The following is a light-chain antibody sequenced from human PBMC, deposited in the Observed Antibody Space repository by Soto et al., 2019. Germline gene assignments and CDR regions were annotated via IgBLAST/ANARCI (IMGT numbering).Light chain of an antibody. CDR2: DAS. Sequence: DIQITQSPSTLSASVGDRVTITCRASHNIYSWLAWYQQKPGKAPRLLIHDASSLESGDPARFSGSGSGTEFTLSISSLQPDDFATYYCQQYNYYWTFGQGTKVDIK. V-gene: IGKV1-5*01. J-gene: IGKJ1*01. CDR1: HNIYSW. CDR3: QQYNYYWT.